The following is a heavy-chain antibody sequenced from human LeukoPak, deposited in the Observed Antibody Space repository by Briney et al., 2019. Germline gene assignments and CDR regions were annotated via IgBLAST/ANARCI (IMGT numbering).Heavy chain of an antibody. CDR3: AKDSGSYYFDY. CDR2: IKQDGSEK. J-gene: IGHJ4*02. Sequence: GGSLRLSCAASGFPFSSYWMSWVRQAPGKGLEWVASIKQDGSEKYSVDSVKGRFTISRDNAKNSLYLQMNSLRAEDTAVYYCAKDSGSYYFDYWGQGTLVTVSS. CDR1: GFPFSSYW. D-gene: IGHD1-26*01. V-gene: IGHV3-7*03.